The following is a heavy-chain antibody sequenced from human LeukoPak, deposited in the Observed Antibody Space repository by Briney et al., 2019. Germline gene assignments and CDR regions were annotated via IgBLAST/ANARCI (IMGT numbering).Heavy chain of an antibody. Sequence: GESLRLSCAASGFTFSSYAMSWVRQAPGKGLEWVSGISTSGGSSSYADSVKGRFTISRDNPRDTLYMQMNSLRAEDTALYYCAIMHPYYDGSGYWVQWGQGTLVTVSS. J-gene: IGHJ4*02. V-gene: IGHV3-23*01. D-gene: IGHD3-22*01. CDR3: AIMHPYYDGSGYWVQ. CDR2: ISTSGGSS. CDR1: GFTFSSYA.